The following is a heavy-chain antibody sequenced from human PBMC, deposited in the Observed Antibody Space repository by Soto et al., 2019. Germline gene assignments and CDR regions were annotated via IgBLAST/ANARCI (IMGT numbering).Heavy chain of an antibody. CDR3: ASSPSGVDSCGYRFDY. CDR1: GFSLSTSGVG. V-gene: IGHV2-5*02. CDR2: IYWDDDK. Sequence: QITLKESGPTLVKPTQTLTLTCTFSGFSLSTSGVGVGWIRQPPGKALEWLALIYWDDDKRYSPSLKSRLTITKDTAKHQGVPTMTNRDPADTATSYCASSPSGVDSCGYRFDYWGQGTLVTVPS. D-gene: IGHD3-22*01. J-gene: IGHJ4*02.